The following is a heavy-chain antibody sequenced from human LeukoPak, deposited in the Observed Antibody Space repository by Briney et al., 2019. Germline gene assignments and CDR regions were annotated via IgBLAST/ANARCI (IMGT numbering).Heavy chain of an antibody. Sequence: ASVKVSCKASGYTFTSYGISWVRQAPGQGLEWMGWISAYNGNTNYAQKLQGRVTMTTDTSTSTAYMELRSLRSDDTAVYYCARVEEWELLGVFDYWGQGTLVTASS. CDR3: ARVEEWELLGVFDY. CDR1: GYTFTSYG. CDR2: ISAYNGNT. J-gene: IGHJ4*02. D-gene: IGHD1-26*01. V-gene: IGHV1-18*01.